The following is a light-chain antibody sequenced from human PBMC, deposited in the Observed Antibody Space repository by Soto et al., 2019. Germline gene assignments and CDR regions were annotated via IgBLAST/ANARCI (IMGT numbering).Light chain of an antibody. Sequence: DIQLTQSPSFLSASVGDRVTITCRASQDISTYLAWYQQKPGKAPKLLIYGASTLQSGVPSRFSGSGSGTEFPLTISSLQPEDFATYYCQQLNSYPLTFGGGTKVEI. V-gene: IGKV1-9*01. CDR1: QDISTY. CDR2: GAS. J-gene: IGKJ4*01. CDR3: QQLNSYPLT.